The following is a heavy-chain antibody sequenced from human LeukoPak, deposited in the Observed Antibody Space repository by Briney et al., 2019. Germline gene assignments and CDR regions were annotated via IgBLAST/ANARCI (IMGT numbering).Heavy chain of an antibody. V-gene: IGHV1-69*04. CDR3: AREPDIVVVPAHYYYYMDV. D-gene: IGHD2-2*01. CDR1: GGTFSSYT. CDR2: IIPILGIA. Sequence: ASVKVSCKASGGTFSSYTISWVRQAPGQGLEWMGRIIPILGIANYAQKFQGRVTITADKSTSTAYMELSSLRSEDTAVYYCAREPDIVVVPAHYYYYMDVRGEGTTVTVSS. J-gene: IGHJ6*03.